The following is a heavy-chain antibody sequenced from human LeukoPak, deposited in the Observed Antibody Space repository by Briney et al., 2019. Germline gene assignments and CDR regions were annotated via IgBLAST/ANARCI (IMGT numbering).Heavy chain of an antibody. CDR1: GLSFSSYS. V-gene: IGHV3-21*01. Sequence: GGSLRLSCAASGLSFSSYSMSWVRQAPGEGLGCVSSISSSSSYIYYADAVKGRFTTSRDNAKNSLYLQKNSLRAEDTAVYYCARDNCSSNSCYGDYYYGMDVWGQGTTVTVSS. CDR2: ISSSSSYI. D-gene: IGHD2-2*01. J-gene: IGHJ6*02. CDR3: ARDNCSSNSCYGDYYYGMDV.